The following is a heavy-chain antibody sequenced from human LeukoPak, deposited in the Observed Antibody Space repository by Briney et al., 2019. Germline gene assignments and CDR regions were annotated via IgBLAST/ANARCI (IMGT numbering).Heavy chain of an antibody. CDR1: GGSISSSSAY. Sequence: SETLSLTCTVSGGSISSSSAYWVWIRQPPGKGLEWIASIYCSKNTYYNPSLKSRVTISADTSKNQFSLTLGSVSATDTAVYYCVSPRGFSYGYFDYWGQGTLVTVSS. CDR2: IYCSKNT. V-gene: IGHV4-39*01. CDR3: VSPRGFSYGYFDY. J-gene: IGHJ4*02. D-gene: IGHD5-18*01.